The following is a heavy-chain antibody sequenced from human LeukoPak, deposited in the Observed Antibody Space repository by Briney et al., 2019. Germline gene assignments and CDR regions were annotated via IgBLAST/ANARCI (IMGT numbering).Heavy chain of an antibody. J-gene: IGHJ4*02. Sequence: SQTLSLTCTVSGGSISSGDYYWRWIRQPPGKGLEWIGYIYYSGSTYYNPSLKSRVTISVDTSKNQFSLKLSSVTAADSAVYYCARFPRVLLWFGELDYWGQGTLVTVSS. CDR2: IYYSGST. D-gene: IGHD3-10*01. CDR1: GGSISSGDYY. CDR3: ARFPRVLLWFGELDY. V-gene: IGHV4-30-4*08.